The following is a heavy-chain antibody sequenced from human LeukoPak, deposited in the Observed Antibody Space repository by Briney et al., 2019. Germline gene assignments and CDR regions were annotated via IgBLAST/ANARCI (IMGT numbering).Heavy chain of an antibody. CDR3: TRMAWRSRPFDY. J-gene: IGHJ4*02. CDR1: GFTFSYYA. CDR2: IKQDGREK. D-gene: IGHD2-2*01. V-gene: IGHV3-7*01. Sequence: PGGSLRLSCAASGFTFSYYAMSWVRQAPGKGLEWVANIKQDGREKYYVDSVKGRFTISRDNAKNSVSLQMNSLRVEDTAMYYCTRMAWRSRPFDYWGQGTLVTVSS.